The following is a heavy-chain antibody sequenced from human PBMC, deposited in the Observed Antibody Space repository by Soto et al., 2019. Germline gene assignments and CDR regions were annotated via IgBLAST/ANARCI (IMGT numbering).Heavy chain of an antibody. Sequence: GGSLRLSCAASGFTFSNYAMHWVRQAPGKGXXWXXLIXXXXSXXXYADSVKGRFTISRDISKNTLYLQMNSLRAEDTALYYCARDLSGPLDYWGQGTPATVSS. CDR1: GFTFSNYA. D-gene: IGHD3-16*02. CDR3: ARDLSGPLDY. J-gene: IGHJ4*02. V-gene: IGHV3-33*01. CDR2: IXXXXSXX.